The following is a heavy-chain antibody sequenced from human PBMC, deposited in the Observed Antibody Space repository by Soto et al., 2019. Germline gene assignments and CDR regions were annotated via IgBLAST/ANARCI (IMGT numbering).Heavy chain of an antibody. Sequence: SETLSLTCTLSGDSSSTSTYTWSRIRQPPGKALKLVGSNYRSGVTSCNPSRKSRVSISLDTSRNQCSLKVRSVTAADTAVYYCDGMAYTSGLRFNPWGPGSRVT. CDR2: NYRSGVT. CDR3: DGMAYTSGLRFNP. D-gene: IGHD6-19*01. CDR1: GDSSSTSTYT. J-gene: IGHJ5*02. V-gene: IGHV4-30-2*01.